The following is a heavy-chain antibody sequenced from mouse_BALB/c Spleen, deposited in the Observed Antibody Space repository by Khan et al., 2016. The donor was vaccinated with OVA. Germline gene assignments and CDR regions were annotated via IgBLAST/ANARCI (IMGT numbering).Heavy chain of an antibody. J-gene: IGHJ3*01. CDR2: IFPENTTT. CDR3: ARGRYSVIDY. Sequence: QIQLVQSGPELVKPGASLKVSCTASGYTFTDYVIGWVKQRTRQGLEWIGDIFPENTTTYYNEKFKDQATLTADKSSNTAYMQLSSHASEDSAVYFCARGRYSVIDYWGQGTLVTVSA. CDR1: GYTFTDYV. D-gene: IGHD2-14*01. V-gene: IGHV1-77*01.